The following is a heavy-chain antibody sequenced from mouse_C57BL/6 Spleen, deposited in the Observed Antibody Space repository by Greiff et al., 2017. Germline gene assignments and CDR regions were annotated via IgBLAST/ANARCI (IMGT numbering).Heavy chain of an antibody. CDR2: IWRDGST. V-gene: IGHV2-6-1*01. Sequence: VHLVESGPGLVAPSQSLSITCTASGFSLTSYGVHWVRQPPGKGLEWLVVIWRDGSTTYNSALKSRLSISKDNSKCQDFLKMNSLQTDDTARDYCARQDSNYDYFDYWGQGTTLTVSA. CDR1: GFSLTSYG. CDR3: ARQDSNYDYFDY. J-gene: IGHJ2*01. D-gene: IGHD2-5*01.